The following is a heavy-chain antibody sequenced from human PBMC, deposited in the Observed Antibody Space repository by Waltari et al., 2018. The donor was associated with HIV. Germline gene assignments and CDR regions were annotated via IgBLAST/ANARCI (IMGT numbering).Heavy chain of an antibody. CDR1: DGSLSTYA. CDR2: ISGTGDFT. J-gene: IGHJ4*02. V-gene: IGHV3-23*01. D-gene: IGHD3-9*01. CDR3: TKGVTYDVLTGFSPFDS. Sequence: DVRLLESGGGLVRPGGSLRLSCTASDGSLSTYALSWVRQAPGKGLEWVSSISGTGDFTYYADAVKGRLTVSRDNSKNTVSLQMISLRGEDTAVYYCTKGVTYDVLTGFSPFDSWGQGTLVTVSA.